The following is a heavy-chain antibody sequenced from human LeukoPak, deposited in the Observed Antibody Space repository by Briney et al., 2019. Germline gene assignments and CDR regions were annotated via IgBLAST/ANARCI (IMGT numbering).Heavy chain of an antibody. CDR2: IYHSGST. CDR3: ARRIAVAGHPNWFDP. V-gene: IGHV4-38-2*02. J-gene: IGHJ5*02. CDR1: GYSISSGYY. Sequence: SETPSLTCTVSGYSISSGYYWGWIRPPPGKGLEWIGSIYHSGSTYYNPSLKSRVTISVDTSKNQFSLKLSSVTAADTAVYYCARRIAVAGHPNWFDPWGQGTLVTVSS. D-gene: IGHD6-19*01.